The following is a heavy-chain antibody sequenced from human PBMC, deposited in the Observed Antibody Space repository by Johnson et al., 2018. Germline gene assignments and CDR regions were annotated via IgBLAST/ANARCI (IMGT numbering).Heavy chain of an antibody. Sequence: VQLVQSGGGLVQPGGSLRLSCAASGFTFSSYWMSWVRQAPGRGLEWVANIKQDGSDKYYVDSVKGRFTISRDNAKKSLYLQMNSLRAEDTAVYYCARDQGSSWGLYYYYYYMDVWGKGTTVTVSS. V-gene: IGHV3-7*01. CDR3: ARDQGSSWGLYYYYYYMDV. J-gene: IGHJ6*03. D-gene: IGHD6-13*01. CDR1: GFTFSSYW. CDR2: IKQDGSDK.